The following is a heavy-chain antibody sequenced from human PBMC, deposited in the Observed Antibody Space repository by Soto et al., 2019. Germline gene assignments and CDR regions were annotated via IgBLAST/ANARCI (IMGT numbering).Heavy chain of an antibody. CDR2: ISSSSSYI. CDR1: GFTFSSYS. J-gene: IGHJ4*02. D-gene: IGHD5-12*01. V-gene: IGHV3-21*01. CDR3: ARVGMATTTGIDY. Sequence: GGSLRLSCAASGFTFSSYSMNWVRQAPGKGLEWVSSISSSSSYIYYADSVKGRFTISRDNAKNSLYLQMNSLRAEDTAVYYCARVGMATTTGIDYWGQGTLVTVSS.